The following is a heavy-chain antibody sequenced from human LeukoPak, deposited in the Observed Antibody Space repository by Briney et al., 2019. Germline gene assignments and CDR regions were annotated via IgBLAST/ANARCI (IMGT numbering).Heavy chain of an antibody. Sequence: ASVKVSCKVSGYTLTELSMHWVRQAPGKGLEWMGGLDPEDGETIYAQKFQGRVTMTEDTSTDTAYMELSSLRSEDTAVYYCATYRWELRPLDAFDIWGQGTMVTVSS. CDR1: GYTLTELS. CDR3: ATYRWELRPLDAFDI. D-gene: IGHD1-26*01. V-gene: IGHV1-24*01. J-gene: IGHJ3*02. CDR2: LDPEDGET.